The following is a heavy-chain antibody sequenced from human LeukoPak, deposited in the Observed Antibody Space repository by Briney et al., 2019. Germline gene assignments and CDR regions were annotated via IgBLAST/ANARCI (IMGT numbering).Heavy chain of an antibody. CDR1: GYTFTGYY. V-gene: IGHV1-2*06. Sequence: ASVKVSCKASGYTFTGYYMHWVRQAPGQGLEWMGRINLNSGGTNYAQKFQGRVTMTRDTSISTAYMELSRLRSDDTAVYYCARFIAAAIDYFDYWGQGTLVTVSS. J-gene: IGHJ4*02. CDR2: INLNSGGT. D-gene: IGHD6-13*01. CDR3: ARFIAAAIDYFDY.